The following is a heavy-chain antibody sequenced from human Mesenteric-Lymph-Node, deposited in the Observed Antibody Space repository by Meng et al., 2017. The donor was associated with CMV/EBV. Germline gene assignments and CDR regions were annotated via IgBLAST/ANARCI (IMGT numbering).Heavy chain of an antibody. CDR1: GFTFSPYN. CDR2: ISSSSNYL. CDR3: ARGKVPAAVNYYYYGMDV. V-gene: IGHV3-21*01. D-gene: IGHD2-2*01. J-gene: IGHJ6*02. Sequence: GESLKISCAASGFTFSPYNMNWVRQAPGKGLEWVSFISSSSNYLYYTDSVKGRFTISRDNAKNSLYLQMNSLRAEDTADYYCARGKVPAAVNYYYYGMDVWGQGTTVTVSS.